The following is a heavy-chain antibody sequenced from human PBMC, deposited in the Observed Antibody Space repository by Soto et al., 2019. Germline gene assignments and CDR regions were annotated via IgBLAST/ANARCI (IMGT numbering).Heavy chain of an antibody. V-gene: IGHV4-34*01. CDR1: GGYFSANY. J-gene: IGHJ5*02. CDR2: INHSGST. Sequence: SETLSLTCGISGGYFSANYWSWIRQSPGKGLEWLGEINHSGSTEYNPSLKSRVTISADSSKNQFSLTLTSVTAADTAVYYCATGGLFSSWGQGALVTVSS. CDR3: ATGGLFSS. D-gene: IGHD3-3*01.